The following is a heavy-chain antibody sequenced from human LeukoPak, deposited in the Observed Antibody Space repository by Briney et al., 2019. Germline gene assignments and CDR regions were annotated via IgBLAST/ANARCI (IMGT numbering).Heavy chain of an antibody. CDR1: GGSISNYY. D-gene: IGHD5-24*01. CDR2: IYTSGST. CDR3: ARVMAVDDAFDI. V-gene: IGHV4-4*07. J-gene: IGHJ3*02. Sequence: SETLYLTCTVSGGSISNYYWSRIRQPAGKGLEWIGRIYTSGSTNYNPSLKSRVTMSVDTSKNQFSLKLSSVTAADMAVYYCARVMAVDDAFDIWGQGTMVTVSS.